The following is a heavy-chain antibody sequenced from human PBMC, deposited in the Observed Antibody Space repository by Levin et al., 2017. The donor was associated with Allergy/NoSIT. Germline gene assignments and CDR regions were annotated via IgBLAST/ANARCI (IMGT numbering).Heavy chain of an antibody. CDR2: IHYSGAT. CDR1: GGSINPYY. CDR3: ARDTNFYY. V-gene: IGHV4-59*01. Sequence: SETLSLTCTVSGGSINPYYWNWIRQSPGKGLEWIGYIHYSGATKYNPSLKSRVTMSLDTSNNQFSLKLSSVTAADTAVYYCARDTNFYYWGQGTLVTVSS. J-gene: IGHJ4*02.